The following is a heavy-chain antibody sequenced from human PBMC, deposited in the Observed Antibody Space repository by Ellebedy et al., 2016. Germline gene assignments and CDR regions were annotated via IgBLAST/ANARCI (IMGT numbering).Heavy chain of an antibody. Sequence: GGSLRLSCAASGFTFSSYDMHWVRQATGKGLEWVSAIGTAGDPYYPGSVKGRFTISRENAKNSLYLQMNSLRAGDTAVYYCARGFSCSSTSCYSSPYYYGMDVWGQGTTVTVSS. CDR3: ARGFSCSSTSCYSSPYYYGMDV. V-gene: IGHV3-13*05. D-gene: IGHD2-2*01. J-gene: IGHJ6*02. CDR1: GFTFSSYD. CDR2: IGTAGDP.